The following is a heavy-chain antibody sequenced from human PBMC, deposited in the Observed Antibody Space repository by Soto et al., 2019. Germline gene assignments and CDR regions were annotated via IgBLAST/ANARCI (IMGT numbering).Heavy chain of an antibody. D-gene: IGHD5-12*01. Sequence: EVQLLESGGGLVQPGGSLRLSCAASGFTFKNYAMTWVRQAPGKGLEWVSLIYGSGGSTDYADSVKGRFTISRDNSKNMLYGQMNSLRDEDTAVYYCARKHVAFYYWGQGIPVTVSS. CDR2: IYGSGGST. CDR3: ARKHVAFYY. V-gene: IGHV3-23*01. J-gene: IGHJ4*02. CDR1: GFTFKNYA.